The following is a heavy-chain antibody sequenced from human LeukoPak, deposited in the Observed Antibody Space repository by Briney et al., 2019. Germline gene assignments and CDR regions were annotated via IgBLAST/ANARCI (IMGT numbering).Heavy chain of an antibody. Sequence: SQTLSLTCAVSGGSISSGGYYWSWIRQHPGKGLEWIGYIYYSGSTYYNPSLKSRVTISVDTSKNQFSLKLSSVTAADTAVYYCARVGSSSFAVVDWFDPWGQGTLVTVSS. CDR1: GGSISSGGYY. CDR2: IYYSGST. CDR3: ARVGSSSFAVVDWFDP. J-gene: IGHJ5*02. D-gene: IGHD6-6*01. V-gene: IGHV4-31*11.